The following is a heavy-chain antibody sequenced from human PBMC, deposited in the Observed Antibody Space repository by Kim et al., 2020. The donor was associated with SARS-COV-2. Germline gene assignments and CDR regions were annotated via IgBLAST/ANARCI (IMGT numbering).Heavy chain of an antibody. J-gene: IGHJ3*02. D-gene: IGHD3-16*01. V-gene: IGHV4-4*02. CDR3: AGDRLRFAFDI. Sequence: YNPSTQIRVTVSVDKSTSQFSLTLSSVTAADTAVYYCAGDRLRFAFDIWGQGTLVTVSS.